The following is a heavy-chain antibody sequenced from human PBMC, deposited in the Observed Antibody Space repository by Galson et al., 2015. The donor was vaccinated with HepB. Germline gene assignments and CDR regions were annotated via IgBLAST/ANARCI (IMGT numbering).Heavy chain of an antibody. CDR2: IGTGGTI. D-gene: IGHD4-23*01. J-gene: IGHJ4*02. CDR1: GLSFSTYT. V-gene: IGHV3-48*02. CDR3: AGDRGGWGFVS. Sequence: SLRLSCAASGLSFSTYTMNWVRQAPGKGLEWLGFIGTGGTIYYADSVRGRFTIARDTAKNSVFLQMNSLRDEDTAVHYCAGDRGGWGFVSWGQGTLVTVSS.